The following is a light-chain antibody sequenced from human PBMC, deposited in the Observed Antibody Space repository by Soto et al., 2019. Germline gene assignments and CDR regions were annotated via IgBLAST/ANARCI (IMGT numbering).Light chain of an antibody. CDR2: EDN. J-gene: IGLJ2*01. Sequence: NFMLTQPHSVSESPGKTVTISCTRSSGSIASNYVQWYQQRPGSAPTTVLYEDNQRPSGVPDRFSGSIDSSSNSASLTVSGLKTEDEADYYCQSYDSSNQVFGGGTKVTV. V-gene: IGLV6-57*04. CDR1: SGSIASNY. CDR3: QSYDSSNQV.